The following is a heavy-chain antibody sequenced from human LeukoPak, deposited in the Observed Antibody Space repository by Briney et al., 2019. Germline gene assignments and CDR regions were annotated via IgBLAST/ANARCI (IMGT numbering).Heavy chain of an antibody. J-gene: IGHJ4*02. Sequence: GASVKVSCKASGYTFTSYAMHWVRQPPGPRLEWMGWINAGNGNTKYSQKFQGRVTITRDTSASTAYMELSSLRSEDTAVYYCAREGGYSYGYGNDYWGQGTLVTVSS. D-gene: IGHD5-18*01. CDR3: AREGGYSYGYGNDY. CDR2: INAGNGNT. CDR1: GYTFTSYA. V-gene: IGHV1-3*01.